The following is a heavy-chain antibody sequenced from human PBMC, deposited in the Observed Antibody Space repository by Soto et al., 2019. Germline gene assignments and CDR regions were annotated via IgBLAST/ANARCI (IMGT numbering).Heavy chain of an antibody. CDR2: IDPSDSYV. CDR1: GYSFTKYW. J-gene: IGHJ4*02. V-gene: IGHV5-10-1*04. Sequence: GESLKISCQASGYSFTKYWISWVRQMPGKGLEWMGRIDPSDSYVNYSPSFQGQVTVSTDRSSNTAYLQWSSLKASDTAMYYCARKKGDGSGLDDKLFDSWGQGTLVTASS. CDR3: ARKKGDGSGLDDKLFDS. D-gene: IGHD3-10*01.